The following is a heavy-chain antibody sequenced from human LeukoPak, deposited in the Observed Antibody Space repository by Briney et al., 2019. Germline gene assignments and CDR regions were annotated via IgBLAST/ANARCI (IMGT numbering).Heavy chain of an antibody. J-gene: IGHJ4*02. D-gene: IGHD5-18*01. Sequence: SETLSLTCTVSGGSLSSYWWTWIRQPPGKGLEWIGYIYYTGATYYNPSLKSRVTISLDTSKNQFSLKLSSVTAADAAVYYCARAGYSYGTGYYFDYWGQGALVTVSS. CDR3: ARAGYSYGTGYYFDY. V-gene: IGHV4-59*01. CDR2: IYYTGAT. CDR1: GGSLSSYW.